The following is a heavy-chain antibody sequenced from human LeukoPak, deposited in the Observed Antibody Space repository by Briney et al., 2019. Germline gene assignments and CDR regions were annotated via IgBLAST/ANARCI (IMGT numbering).Heavy chain of an antibody. Sequence: GGSLRLSCAASGFTFSSYGMHWVRQAPGKGLEWVAVVSHDGSNKYYVDSVKGRFTISRDNSINTLSLQMNSLRAEDTALYYCAKGEESIAAAGSFDYWGQGTLVTVSS. V-gene: IGHV3-30*18. D-gene: IGHD6-13*01. CDR2: VSHDGSNK. CDR1: GFTFSSYG. J-gene: IGHJ4*02. CDR3: AKGEESIAAAGSFDY.